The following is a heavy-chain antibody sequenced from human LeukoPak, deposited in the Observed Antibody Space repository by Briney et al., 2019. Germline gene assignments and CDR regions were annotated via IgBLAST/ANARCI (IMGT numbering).Heavy chain of an antibody. CDR2: ISYHGGYI. Sequence: GGSLRLSCRAWGFSFRTYNVHGVRQARGKGVEGVGVISYHGGYIHYEDSVKGRFTISRDDSKNTLSLQMSGLRAEDTALYYCTTEVPNGDLPFAYWGQGTLVTVSS. CDR3: TTEVPNGDLPFAY. V-gene: IGHV3-33*01. CDR1: GFSFRTYN. J-gene: IGHJ4*02. D-gene: IGHD4-17*01.